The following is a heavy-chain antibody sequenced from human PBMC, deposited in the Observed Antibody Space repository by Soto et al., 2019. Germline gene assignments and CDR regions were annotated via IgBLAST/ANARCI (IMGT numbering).Heavy chain of an antibody. J-gene: IGHJ6*02. Sequence: GGSLRLSCAASGFTVSSNYMSWVCQAPGKGLEWVSVIYSGGSTYYADSAKGRFTISRDNSKNTLYLQMNSLRAEDTAVYYCARDVMVPAAIVGIYYYYGMDVWGQGTTVTVSS. V-gene: IGHV3-53*01. CDR1: GFTVSSNY. CDR3: ARDVMVPAAIVGIYYYYGMDV. CDR2: IYSGGST. D-gene: IGHD2-2*02.